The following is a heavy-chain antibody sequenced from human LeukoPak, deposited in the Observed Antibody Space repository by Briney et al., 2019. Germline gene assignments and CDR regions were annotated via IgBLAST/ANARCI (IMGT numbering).Heavy chain of an antibody. D-gene: IGHD2-2*02. Sequence: PGGPLRLSCAASGFTFTSYWIGWVRQMPGKGLEWMGIIYPGDSDTRYSPSFQGQVTISADKSISTAYLQWSSLKASDTAMYYCARRLYQGGHYYYGMDVWGQGTTVTVSS. J-gene: IGHJ6*02. CDR3: ARRLYQGGHYYYGMDV. V-gene: IGHV5-51*01. CDR2: IYPGDSDT. CDR1: GFTFTSYW.